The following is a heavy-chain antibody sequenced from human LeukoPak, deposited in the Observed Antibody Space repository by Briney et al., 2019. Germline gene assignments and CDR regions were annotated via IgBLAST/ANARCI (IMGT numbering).Heavy chain of an antibody. CDR2: ISYSGTT. D-gene: IGHD3-10*01. V-gene: IGHV4-59*01. Sequence: SQTLSLACPVSGDSMTNYYSSWVRQPPRKGLGWIGSISYSGTTNYNPSLKSRVTLSVDTSKTQFSLKRNSVAAAATACFYCARSCLVRGGSTWGQGTLVTVSS. CDR3: ARSCLVRGGST. J-gene: IGHJ4*02. CDR1: GDSMTNYY.